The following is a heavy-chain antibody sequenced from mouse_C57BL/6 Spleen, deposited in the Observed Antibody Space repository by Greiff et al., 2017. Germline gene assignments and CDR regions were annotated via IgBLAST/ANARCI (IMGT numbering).Heavy chain of an antibody. CDR3: TKGGSSGYFDY. D-gene: IGHD3-2*02. Sequence: EVQLQQSGTVLARPGASVKMSCKTSGYTFTSYWMHWVKQRPGPGLEWIGAIYPGNSDTSYNQKFKGNAKLTAVTSASTAYMELSSLTNEDSAVYYCTKGGSSGYFDYWGQGTTLTVSS. J-gene: IGHJ2*01. CDR2: IYPGNSDT. V-gene: IGHV1-5*01. CDR1: GYTFTSYW.